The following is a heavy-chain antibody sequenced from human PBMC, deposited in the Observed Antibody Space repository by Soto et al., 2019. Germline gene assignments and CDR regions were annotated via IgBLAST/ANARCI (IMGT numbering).Heavy chain of an antibody. V-gene: IGHV3-74*01. CDR3: ARGIGPSWDWFDP. CDR2: INSDGSST. CDR1: GFTFSSYW. Sequence: GGSLRLSCAASGFTFSSYWMHWVRQAPGKGLVWVSRINSDGSSTSYADSVKGRFTISRDNAKDTLYLQMNSLRAEDTAVYYCARGIGPSWDWFDPWGQGTLVTVSS. J-gene: IGHJ5*02. D-gene: IGHD3-16*01.